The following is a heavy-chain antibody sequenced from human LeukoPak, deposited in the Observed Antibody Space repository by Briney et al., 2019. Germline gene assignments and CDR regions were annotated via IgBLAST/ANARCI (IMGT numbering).Heavy chain of an antibody. Sequence: SETLSLTCTVSGGSISSYYWSWIRQPPGKGLEWIGEINHSGSTNYNPSLKSRVTISVDTSKNQFSLKLSSVTAADTAVYYCARPGRICSSTSCYRYFQHWGQGTLVTVSS. V-gene: IGHV4-34*01. CDR1: GGSISSYY. D-gene: IGHD2-2*01. CDR2: INHSGST. CDR3: ARPGRICSSTSCYRYFQH. J-gene: IGHJ1*01.